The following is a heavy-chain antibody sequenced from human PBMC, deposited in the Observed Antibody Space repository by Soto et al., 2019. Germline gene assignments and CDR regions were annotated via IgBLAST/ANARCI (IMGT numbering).Heavy chain of an antibody. V-gene: IGHV4-34*01. CDR3: ARGLTGGLLFD. Sequence: SETLSLTCAVYGGSFIGYYWSWIRQPPGKGLEWIGEINHSGSTNYNPSLKSRVTISVDTSKNQFSLKLSSVTAADTAVYYCARGLTGGLLFDWGQGTLVXVSS. CDR2: INHSGST. CDR1: GGSFIGYY. D-gene: IGHD2-8*02. J-gene: IGHJ4*02.